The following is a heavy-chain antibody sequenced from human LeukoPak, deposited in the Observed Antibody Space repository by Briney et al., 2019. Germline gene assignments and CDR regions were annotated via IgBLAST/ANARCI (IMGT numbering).Heavy chain of an antibody. CDR2: INPSGGST. CDR3: ARVQTPYNTIYSVFFDY. Sequence: ASVKVSCKASGYTFTSYYMHWVRQAPGQGLEWMGIINPSGGSTSYAQKFQGRVTMTRDTSTSTVYMELSSLRSDDTAVYYCARVQTPYNTIYSVFFDYWGQGTRVTVSS. D-gene: IGHD2/OR15-2a*01. CDR1: GYTFTSYY. J-gene: IGHJ4*02. V-gene: IGHV1-46*01.